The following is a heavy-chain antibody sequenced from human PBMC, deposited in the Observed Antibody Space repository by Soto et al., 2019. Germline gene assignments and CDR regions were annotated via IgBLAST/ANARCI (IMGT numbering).Heavy chain of an antibody. Sequence: QITLKESGPTLVKPTQTLTLTCTLSGFSLSTSGVGVGWIRQSPGKALEWLAVIYWDDVKHYSPSLERRLTITKDTSESEVVLTMTNMDPVDTATYYCARKGSGDYALDYWGQGILVTVS. CDR3: ARKGSGDYALDY. V-gene: IGHV2-5*02. CDR1: GFSLSTSGVG. CDR2: IYWDDVK. J-gene: IGHJ4*02. D-gene: IGHD4-17*01.